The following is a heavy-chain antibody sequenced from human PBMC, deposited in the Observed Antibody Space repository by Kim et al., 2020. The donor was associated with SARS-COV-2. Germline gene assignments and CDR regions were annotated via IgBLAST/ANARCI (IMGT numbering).Heavy chain of an antibody. Sequence: GGSLRLSCAASGFTFSDYYMSWIRQAPGKGLEWVSYISSSGSTIYYADSVKGRFNISRDNAKNSLYLQMNSLRAEDTAVYYCARAHIVGATWRFRLSQGVGYWGQGTLVTVSS. D-gene: IGHD1-26*01. CDR2: ISSSGSTI. J-gene: IGHJ4*02. CDR1: GFTFSDYY. CDR3: ARAHIVGATWRFRLSQGVGY. V-gene: IGHV3-11*01.